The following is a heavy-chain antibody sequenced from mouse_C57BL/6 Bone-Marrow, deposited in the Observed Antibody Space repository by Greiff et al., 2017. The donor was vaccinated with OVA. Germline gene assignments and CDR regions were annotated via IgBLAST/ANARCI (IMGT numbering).Heavy chain of an antibody. D-gene: IGHD2-3*01. J-gene: IGHJ1*03. Sequence: VKLMESGPGLVQPSQSLSITCTVSGFSLTSYGVHWVRQSPGKGLEWLGVIWRGGSTDYNAAFMSRLSITKDNSKSQVFFKMNSLQADDTAIYYCAKNDGYYGWYFDVWGTGTTVTVSS. CDR3: AKNDGYYGWYFDV. CDR1: GFSLTSYG. CDR2: IWRGGST. V-gene: IGHV2-5*01.